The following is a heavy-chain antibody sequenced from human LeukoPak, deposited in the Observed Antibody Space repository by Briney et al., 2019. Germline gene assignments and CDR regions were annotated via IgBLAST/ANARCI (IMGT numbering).Heavy chain of an antibody. CDR3: ARGHWGLDS. CDR2: ISHTGTTI. V-gene: IGHV3-11*04. Sequence: GGSLRLSCAASGFTFSDHYMTWIRQGPGKGLEWVSYISHTGTTIYYADSVKGRFTLSRDNARNSLYLQMNSLRAEDTAVYYCARGHWGLDSWGQGTLVSVSS. CDR1: GFTFSDHY. J-gene: IGHJ4*02. D-gene: IGHD7-27*01.